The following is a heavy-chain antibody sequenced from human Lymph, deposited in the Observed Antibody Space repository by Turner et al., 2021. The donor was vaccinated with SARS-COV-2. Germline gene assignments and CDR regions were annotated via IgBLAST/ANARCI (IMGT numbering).Heavy chain of an antibody. Sequence: EVQLVESGGGVVQPGGSLRLACAAPGFTFDDYAMHWVRQAPGKGLELVSLISGDGGGTYYADSVKGRFTISRDNSKNSLSLQMNSLRAEDTALYYCTKDPGYCSGGSCYSRTYFDFWGQGTLVTVSA. D-gene: IGHD2-15*01. CDR3: TKDPGYCSGGSCYSRTYFDF. V-gene: IGHV3-43*02. J-gene: IGHJ4*02. CDR2: ISGDGGGT. CDR1: GFTFDDYA.